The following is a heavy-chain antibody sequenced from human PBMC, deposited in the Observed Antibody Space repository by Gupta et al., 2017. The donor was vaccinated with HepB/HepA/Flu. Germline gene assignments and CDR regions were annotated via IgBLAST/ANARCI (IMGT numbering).Heavy chain of an antibody. Sequence: EVQLVESGGGLVKPGGSLRLSCAASGFTFSSYSMNWIRQAPGKGLEWVSSISSRSSYIDDADSVKGRLTIARENAKKALYLQMNRRRDEDTAVDDGARAGYRMDVGGKGTTVTVSS. CDR2: ISSRSSYI. CDR3: ARAGYRMDV. J-gene: IGHJ6*04. V-gene: IGHV3-21*01. D-gene: IGHD6-13*01. CDR1: GFTFSSYS.